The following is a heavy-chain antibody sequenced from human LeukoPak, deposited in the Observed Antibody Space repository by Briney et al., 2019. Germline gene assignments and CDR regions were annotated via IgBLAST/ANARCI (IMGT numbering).Heavy chain of an antibody. CDR2: ISYDGRNK. V-gene: IGHV3-30*18. CDR1: GFTFNNYG. CDR3: AKGPLRGTAAAIDY. J-gene: IGHJ4*02. D-gene: IGHD2-2*01. Sequence: GGSLRLSCAATGFTFNNYGMHWVRQAPGKGLEWVAVISYDGRNKHYPDSVKGRFTISRDISTDTLWLQMDSLRTEDTAVYYCAKGPLRGTAAAIDYWGQGTLVTVSS.